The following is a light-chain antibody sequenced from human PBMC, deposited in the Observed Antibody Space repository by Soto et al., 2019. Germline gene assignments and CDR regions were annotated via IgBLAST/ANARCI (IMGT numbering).Light chain of an antibody. CDR2: EAS. J-gene: IGKJ1*01. Sequence: IQMTQSPSTLSASVGDRVTIACRASQSVSRWLAWYHQKPGTAPKILIYEASSLERGVPSRFSASGSGTELAITISSLQPDDSETYYCQQYEVYPWTFGQGTKVDIK. CDR1: QSVSRW. V-gene: IGKV1-5*01. CDR3: QQYEVYPWT.